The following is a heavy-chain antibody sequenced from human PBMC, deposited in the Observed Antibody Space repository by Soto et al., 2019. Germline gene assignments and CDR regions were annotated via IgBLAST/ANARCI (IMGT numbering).Heavy chain of an antibody. D-gene: IGHD3-10*01. J-gene: IGHJ3*02. CDR3: ARDKSGTYSLTWAFDI. CDR2: ISASGSAI. Sequence: VGSLRLSCASSGFSFSSSTMTWVPQCKVDGLEWLSYISASGSAIYYADSVKGRFTISRDNAKNSLFLQMNSLRDEDTAVYYCARDKSGTYSLTWAFDIWGQGTMVTGSS. V-gene: IGHV3-48*02. CDR1: GFSFSSST.